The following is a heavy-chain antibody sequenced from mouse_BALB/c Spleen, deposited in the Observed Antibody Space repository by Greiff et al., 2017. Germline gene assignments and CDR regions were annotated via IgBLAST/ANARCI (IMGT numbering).Heavy chain of an antibody. V-gene: IGHV3-6*02. D-gene: IGHD2-1*01. Sequence: EVQRVESGPGLVKPSQSLSLTCSVTGYSITSGYYWNWIRQFPGNKLEWMGYISYDGSNNYNPSLKNRISITRDTSKNQFFLKLNSVTTEDTATYYCARDFYYGNYAMDYWGQGTSVTVSS. CDR3: ARDFYYGNYAMDY. CDR1: GYSITSGYY. J-gene: IGHJ4*01. CDR2: ISYDGSN.